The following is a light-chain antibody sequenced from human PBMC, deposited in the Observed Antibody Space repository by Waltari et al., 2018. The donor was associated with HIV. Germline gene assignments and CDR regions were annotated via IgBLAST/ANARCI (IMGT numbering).Light chain of an antibody. CDR2: DVS. CDR1: SSDVGRYNY. J-gene: IGLJ2*01. Sequence: QSALTQPASVSGSPGQSITISCTGTSSDVGRYNYVSWYQQHSGKALKLLIFDVSNRPSGVSNRFSGSKSGDTASLTISGLQTEDEAYYYCSSYTRTSTLVAFGGGTKVTVL. CDR3: SSYTRTSTLVA. V-gene: IGLV2-14*01.